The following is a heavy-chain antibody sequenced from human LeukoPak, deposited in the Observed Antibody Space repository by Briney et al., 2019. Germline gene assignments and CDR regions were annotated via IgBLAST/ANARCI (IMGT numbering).Heavy chain of an antibody. V-gene: IGHV4-59*08. D-gene: IGHD4-23*01. CDR1: GVSISIYY. CDR3: ARQGRGYGGNSDY. Sequence: PSETLSLTCTVSGVSISIYYWTWMRQPPGQGVVGMGYIYCSGSTNYNPSLRSRVTISVDTSKNQFSLKLSAVTAADTAVYYCARQGRGYGGNSDYWGQGTLVTVSS. CDR2: IYCSGST. J-gene: IGHJ4*02.